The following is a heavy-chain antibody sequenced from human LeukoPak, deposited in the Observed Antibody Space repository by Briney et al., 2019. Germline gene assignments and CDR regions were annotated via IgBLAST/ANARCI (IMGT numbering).Heavy chain of an antibody. CDR3: ASEGYSSGYAQYYFDY. CDR2: ISSSGSTI. CDR1: GFTFSDYY. J-gene: IGHJ4*02. V-gene: IGHV3-11*04. Sequence: KTGGSLRLSCAASGFTFSDYYMSWIRQAPGKGLEWVSYISSSGSTIYYADSVKGRFTISRDNAKNSLYLQMNSLRAEDTAVYYCASEGYSSGYAQYYFDYWGQGTLVTVSS. D-gene: IGHD5-18*01.